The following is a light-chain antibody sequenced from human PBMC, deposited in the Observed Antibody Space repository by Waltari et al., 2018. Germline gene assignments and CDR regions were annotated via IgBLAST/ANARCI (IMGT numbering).Light chain of an antibody. V-gene: IGKV3-11*01. CDR2: DTS. CDR3: QQRHNWPLT. Sequence: EIVLTQSPATLSLSPGEIATLSCRASQSVRSYLAWYPQKPGQAPRLPIYDTSNRASGIPARFSGSGSGTDFSLSISSLEPEDFAVYYCQQRHNWPLTFGGGTKVEIK. J-gene: IGKJ4*01. CDR1: QSVRSY.